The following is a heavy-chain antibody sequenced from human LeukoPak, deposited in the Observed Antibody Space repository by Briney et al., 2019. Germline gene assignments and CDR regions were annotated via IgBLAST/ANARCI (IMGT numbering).Heavy chain of an antibody. D-gene: IGHD3-10*01. CDR2: INHRGST. V-gene: IGHV4-34*01. CDR1: GGSFSGYY. CDR3: ARGRSMVRGVIISRCSFDI. J-gene: IGHJ3*02. Sequence: SETLSLTCAVYGGSFSGYYWSWIRQPPGKGLEWIGEINHRGSTNYNPSLKSRVTISVDTSKNQFSLKLSSVTAADTAVYYCARGRSMVRGVIISRCSFDIWGQGTMVTVSS.